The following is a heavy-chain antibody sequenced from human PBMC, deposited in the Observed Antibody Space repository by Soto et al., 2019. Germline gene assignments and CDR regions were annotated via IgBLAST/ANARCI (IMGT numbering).Heavy chain of an antibody. Sequence: QVQLVQSGAEVKKPGSSVKVSCKASGGTFSSYTISWVRQAPGQGLEWMGRIIPILGIANYAQKFQGRVTIIADKSTSTAYMELSSLRSEDTAVYYCASLEGYDSLTFDYWGQGTLVTVSS. CDR2: IIPILGIA. D-gene: IGHD5-12*01. CDR3: ASLEGYDSLTFDY. V-gene: IGHV1-69*02. J-gene: IGHJ4*02. CDR1: GGTFSSYT.